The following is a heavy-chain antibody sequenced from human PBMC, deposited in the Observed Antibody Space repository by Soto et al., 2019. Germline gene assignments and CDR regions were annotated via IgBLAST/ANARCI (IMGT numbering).Heavy chain of an antibody. CDR2: ISSSSSYT. Sequence: PXXSLRLSFAASGFTFRDYYMRWIRPAPGKGLEWVSYISSSSSYTNYADSVKGRFTISRDNAKNSLYLQMNSLRAEDTAVYYCASIPGDYYDSSGNYWGQGTLVTVSS. V-gene: IGHV3-11*06. J-gene: IGHJ4*02. CDR3: ASIPGDYYDSSGNY. CDR1: GFTFRDYY. D-gene: IGHD3-22*01.